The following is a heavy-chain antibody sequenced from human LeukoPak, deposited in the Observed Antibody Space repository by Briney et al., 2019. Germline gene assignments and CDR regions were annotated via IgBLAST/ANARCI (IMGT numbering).Heavy chain of an antibody. Sequence: GGSLRLSCAASGFTFSIYWMSWVRQTPGQGLGWVANIKHDGSIKESADSVKGRFTSSRDNAKNSLFLQMNSLRGEDTAVYYCARDSRMQSGQQVEDGFHYWGQGTLVTVSS. V-gene: IGHV3-7*01. CDR3: ARDSRMQSGQQVEDGFHY. CDR2: IKHDGSIK. D-gene: IGHD5-24*01. J-gene: IGHJ4*02. CDR1: GFTFSIYW.